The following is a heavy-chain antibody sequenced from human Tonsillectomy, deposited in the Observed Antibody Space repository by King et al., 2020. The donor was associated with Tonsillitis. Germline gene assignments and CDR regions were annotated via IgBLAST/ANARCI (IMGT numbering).Heavy chain of an antibody. D-gene: IGHD3/OR15-3a*01. CDR3: ARGVPQRTGWVFAFDP. CDR2: ISYDGSNK. CDR1: GFTFSSHA. J-gene: IGHJ5*02. Sequence: VQLVESGGGVVQPGRSLRLSCAASGFTFSSHAMHWVRQAPGKGLEWVAVISYDGSNKYYADSVKGRFTISRDNSKNTLYLQMNSLRAEDTAVYYCARGVPQRTGWVFAFDPWGQGTLVTVSS. V-gene: IGHV3-30-3*01.